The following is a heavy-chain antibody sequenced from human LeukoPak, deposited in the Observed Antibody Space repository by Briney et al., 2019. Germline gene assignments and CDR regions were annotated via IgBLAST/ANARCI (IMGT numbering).Heavy chain of an antibody. J-gene: IGHJ4*02. D-gene: IGHD2-15*01. CDR3: AIAKGPVDIVVDATGVFGY. V-gene: IGHV3-23*01. Sequence: GGSLRLSCAASGFTFSSYAMSWVRQAPGKGLEWVSGISATGDNSYYPDSVRGRFTISRDNSRNTLFLQMSRLRTDDTAVYYCAIAKGPVDIVVDATGVFGYWGQGALVTVSS. CDR2: ISATGDNS. CDR1: GFTFSSYA.